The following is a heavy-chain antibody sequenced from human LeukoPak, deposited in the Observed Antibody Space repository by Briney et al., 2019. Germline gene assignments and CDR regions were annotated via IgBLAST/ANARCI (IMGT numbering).Heavy chain of an antibody. CDR1: GFTFSNAW. CDR2: IKSKTVGGTT. CDR3: TTGIPGAEDAFDI. J-gene: IGHJ3*02. Sequence: GGSLRLSCAASGFTFSNAWMSWVRQAPGKGLEWVGRIKSKTVGGTTDYAAPVKGRFTISRDDSKNTLYLQMNSLKTEDTAVYYCTTGIPGAEDAFDIWGQGTMVTVSS. V-gene: IGHV3-15*01. D-gene: IGHD2-21*01.